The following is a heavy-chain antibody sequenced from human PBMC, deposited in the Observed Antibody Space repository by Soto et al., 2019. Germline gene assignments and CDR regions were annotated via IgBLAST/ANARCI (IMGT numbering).Heavy chain of an antibody. CDR2: ISVYSGNT. D-gene: IGHD5-18*01. J-gene: IGHJ5*02. CDR1: DYTFTNYG. V-gene: IGHV1-18*01. Sequence: ASVKVSCKAFDYTFTNYGISGVRQAPGQGLEWVGWISVYSGNTNYAQKFQGRVTMTTDTFTSTAYMELRSLRSEDTAVYYCARGLSYFDWFDPWGQGTLVTVSS. CDR3: ARGLSYFDWFDP.